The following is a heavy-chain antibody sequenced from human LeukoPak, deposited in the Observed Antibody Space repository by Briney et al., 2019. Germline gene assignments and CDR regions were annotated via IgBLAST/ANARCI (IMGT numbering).Heavy chain of an antibody. V-gene: IGHV4-59*01. CDR2: IYYSGST. D-gene: IGHD3-3*01. CDR3: AREGGYDFWSGYYTKNYYYYYMDV. J-gene: IGHJ6*03. Sequence: SETPSLTCTVSGGSISSYYWSWIRQPPGKGLEWIGYIYYSGSTNYNPSLKSRVTISVDTSKNQFSLKLSSVTAADTAVYYCAREGGYDFWSGYYTKNYYYYYMDVWGKGTTVTVSS. CDR1: GGSISSYY.